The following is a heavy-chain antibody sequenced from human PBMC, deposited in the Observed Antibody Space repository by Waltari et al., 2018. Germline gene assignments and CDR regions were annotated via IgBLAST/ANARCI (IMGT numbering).Heavy chain of an antibody. D-gene: IGHD2-2*01. CDR1: GASVISGDYF. CDR2: IDNSGST. Sequence: QVQLQESGPGLVKPSQTLSLTCSVSGASVISGDYFWPWFRHPPGKGLEWIGYIDNSGSTHYNPSLRRRLSISGDPSKNQFSLKLNSVTAADTAVYYCARNYCYSSNCYGSYYYYYMDVWGQGTTVTVSS. CDR3: ARNYCYSSNCYGSYYYYYMDV. J-gene: IGHJ6*03. V-gene: IGHV4-30-4*08.